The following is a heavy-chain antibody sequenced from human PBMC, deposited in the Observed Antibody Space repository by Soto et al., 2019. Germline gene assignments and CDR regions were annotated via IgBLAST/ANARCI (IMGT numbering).Heavy chain of an antibody. D-gene: IGHD6-19*01. CDR1: GFTFSTFA. CDR2: IGDSGSST. J-gene: IGHJ4*02. Sequence: PGGSLRLSCAAYGFTFSTFAMNWVRQAPGKGLEWVSAIGDSGSSTYYADSLRGRFTISRDNSKNTLYLQMNSLRAEDTAVYYCAKGGGWLYYFDYWGQGTPVTVSS. CDR3: AKGGGWLYYFDY. V-gene: IGHV3-23*01.